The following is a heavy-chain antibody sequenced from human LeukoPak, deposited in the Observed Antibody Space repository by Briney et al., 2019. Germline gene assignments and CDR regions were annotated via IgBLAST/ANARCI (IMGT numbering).Heavy chain of an antibody. D-gene: IGHD6-6*01. Sequence: ASVKVSCKASGYTFTGYYMHWVRQAPGQGLEWMGWINPNSGGTNYAQKFQGRVTMTRDTSISTAYMELSRLRSDDTAVYYCARDRGRIEAHHFDYWGQGTLVTVSS. CDR1: GYTFTGYY. CDR2: INPNSGGT. J-gene: IGHJ4*02. V-gene: IGHV1-2*02. CDR3: ARDRGRIEAHHFDY.